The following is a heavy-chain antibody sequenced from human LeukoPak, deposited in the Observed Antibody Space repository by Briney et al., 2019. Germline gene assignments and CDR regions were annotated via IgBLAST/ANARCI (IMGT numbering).Heavy chain of an antibody. V-gene: IGHV3-9*01. CDR3: AKHLTATNTYIFFGLDV. CDR1: GFSFKDYG. Sequence: GGSLRLSCAAPGFSFKDYGMHWVRQPPGKGLEWVSAINWNGGGTDYADSVKGRFTISRDNAKNSLYLQLSSLRPEDTALYYCAKHLTATNTYIFFGLDVWGQGTSVTVSS. J-gene: IGHJ6*02. CDR2: INWNGGGT. D-gene: IGHD1-26*01.